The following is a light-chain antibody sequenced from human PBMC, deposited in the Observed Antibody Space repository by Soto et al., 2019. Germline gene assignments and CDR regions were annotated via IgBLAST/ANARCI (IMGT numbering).Light chain of an antibody. CDR2: AAS. J-gene: IGKJ3*01. Sequence: DIQMTQSPSSLSASVGDRVTITCRASQSISSYLNWYQQKPGKAPKLLIYAASSLQSGVQSRFSGSGSRTDFTLTISSLQPEDFATYYCQQIYSTPFTFGPGTKVDIK. CDR1: QSISSY. CDR3: QQIYSTPFT. V-gene: IGKV1-39*01.